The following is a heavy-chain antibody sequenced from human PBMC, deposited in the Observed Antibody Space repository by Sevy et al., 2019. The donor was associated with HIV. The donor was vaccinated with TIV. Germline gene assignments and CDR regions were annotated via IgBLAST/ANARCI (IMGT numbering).Heavy chain of an antibody. J-gene: IGHJ6*02. D-gene: IGHD3-16*01. V-gene: IGHV4-59*01. CDR1: GGSISPYY. CDR3: AGGGGLTDYGMDV. CDR2: MYYSGTI. Sequence: SETLSLTCTVSGGSISPYYWNWIRQPPGKGLEWIGHMYYSGTIKYNPSFKSRVTISADISKNQFSVKLRSVTAADTAVYYCAGGGGLTDYGMDVWGQGTTVTVSS.